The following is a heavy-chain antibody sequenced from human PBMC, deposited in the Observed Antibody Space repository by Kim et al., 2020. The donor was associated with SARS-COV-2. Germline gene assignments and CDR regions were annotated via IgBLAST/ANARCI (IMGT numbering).Heavy chain of an antibody. V-gene: IGHV3-23*01. Sequence: GWSLRLSCAASGFTFSSYAMSWVRQAPGKGLEWVSAISGSGGSTYYADSVKGRFTISRDNSKNTLYLQMNSLRAEDTAVYYCAKEGYYGSGRQRPGWPPDYWGQGTLVTVSS. CDR1: GFTFSSYA. CDR2: ISGSGGST. D-gene: IGHD3-10*01. CDR3: AKEGYYGSGRQRPGWPPDY. J-gene: IGHJ4*02.